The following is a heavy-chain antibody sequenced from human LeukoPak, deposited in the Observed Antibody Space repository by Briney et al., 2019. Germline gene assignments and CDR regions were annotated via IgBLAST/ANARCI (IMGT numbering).Heavy chain of an antibody. J-gene: IGHJ4*02. V-gene: IGHV1-8*01. CDR3: ATRRYYYDSSGYYYGFDY. D-gene: IGHD3-22*01. CDR1: GYTFTSYD. Sequence: ASVKVSCKASGYTFTSYDINWVRQATGQGLEWMGWMNPNSGNTGYAQKFQGRVTMTGNTSISTAYMELSSLRSEDTAVYYCATRRYYYDSSGYYYGFDYWGQGTLVTVSS. CDR2: MNPNSGNT.